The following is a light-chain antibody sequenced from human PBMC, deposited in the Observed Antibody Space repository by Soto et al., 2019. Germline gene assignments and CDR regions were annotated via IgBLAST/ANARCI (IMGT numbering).Light chain of an antibody. V-gene: IGKV1-5*03. CDR2: RAS. J-gene: IGKJ1*01. CDR3: QQYSGDPWT. Sequence: DVQMTQSPSTLSASVGDRVTITCRASQSVNTWLAWFQQKPGKAPKVLIYRASNLETGVPSRFSGSGSGTEFILTISSLQPDDFATYYCQQYSGDPWTVGQGTKVEIK. CDR1: QSVNTW.